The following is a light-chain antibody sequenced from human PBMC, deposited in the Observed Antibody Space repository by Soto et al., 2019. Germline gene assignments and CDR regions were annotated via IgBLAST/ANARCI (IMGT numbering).Light chain of an antibody. Sequence: QSVLTQPPSASGSPGQSVTISCTGTSNDVGGYNYVSWYQQHPGRAPKLIIYEVTQRPSGVPDRFSGSKSGNTASLTVSGLQAEDEADCYCNSYAGGNSPYVFGTGTKVTVL. CDR1: SNDVGGYNY. CDR2: EVT. J-gene: IGLJ1*01. CDR3: NSYAGGNSPYV. V-gene: IGLV2-8*01.